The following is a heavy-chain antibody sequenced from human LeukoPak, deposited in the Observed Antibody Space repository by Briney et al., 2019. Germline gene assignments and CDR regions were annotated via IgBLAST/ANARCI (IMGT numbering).Heavy chain of an antibody. J-gene: IGHJ4*02. V-gene: IGHV4-39*01. D-gene: IGHD3-22*01. CDR3: ARLDYDSSGLIDY. CDR2: ISYSGST. Sequence: PSETLSLTCTVSGSSISSRSYYWGWIRQPPGRGLEWIGSISYSGSTYYNPSLKSRVTISVDTSKNQFSLTLSSVTAADTAVYNCARLDYDSSGLIDYWGQGTLVTVSS. CDR1: GSSISSRSYY.